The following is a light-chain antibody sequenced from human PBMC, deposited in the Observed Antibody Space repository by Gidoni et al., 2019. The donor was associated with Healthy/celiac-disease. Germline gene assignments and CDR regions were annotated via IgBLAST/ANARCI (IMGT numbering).Light chain of an antibody. J-gene: IGKJ4*01. Sequence: DIHFTQSPSFLSASVGDSVTLTCRASQGISSYLAWYQQKPGKAPKRLIYAASNLQSGIPPRFSGSGSGTEFTLTISSLQPEDFATYYCQQLNSYPRTFXGXTKVEIK. CDR3: QQLNSYPRT. CDR2: AAS. V-gene: IGKV1-9*01. CDR1: QGISSY.